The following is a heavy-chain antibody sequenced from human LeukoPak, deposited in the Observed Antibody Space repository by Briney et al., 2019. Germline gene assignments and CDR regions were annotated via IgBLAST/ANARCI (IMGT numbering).Heavy chain of an antibody. D-gene: IGHD3-16*02. V-gene: IGHV3-21*01. Sequence: AGGSLRLSRAASGFTFSSYSMNWVRQAPGKGLEWVSSISSSSSYIYYADSVKGRFTISRDNAKNSLYLQMNSLRAEDTAVYYCARAIPISYYDYVWGSYRAGIDYWGQGTLVTVSS. CDR2: ISSSSSYI. CDR3: ARAIPISYYDYVWGSYRAGIDY. J-gene: IGHJ4*02. CDR1: GFTFSSYS.